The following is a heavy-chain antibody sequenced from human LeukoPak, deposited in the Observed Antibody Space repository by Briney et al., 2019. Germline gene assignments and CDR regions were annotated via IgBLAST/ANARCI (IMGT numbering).Heavy chain of an antibody. CDR2: ITGTGHIT. V-gene: IGHV3-23*01. CDR3: ARDRLGAMLFFDS. D-gene: IGHD3-16*01. Sequence: GGSLRLSCAASGFTFSSYGMSWVRQAPAKGLEWVSAITGTGHITYYADSVKGRFTISRDNSKNTLYLQMNSLRAEDTALYYCARDRLGAMLFFDSWGQGTLVTVSS. J-gene: IGHJ4*02. CDR1: GFTFSSYG.